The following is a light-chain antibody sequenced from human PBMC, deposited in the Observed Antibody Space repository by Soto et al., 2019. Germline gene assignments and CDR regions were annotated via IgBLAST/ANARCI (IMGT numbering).Light chain of an antibody. Sequence: QSVLTQSPSASASLGASVKLTCTLSSGHSSYAIAWHQQQPEKGPRYLMKLNRDGSHSKGDGIPDRFSGSSSGAERYLTISSLQSEDEADYYCQTWGTGFWVFGGGTKLTVL. CDR1: SGHSSYA. CDR3: QTWGTGFWV. V-gene: IGLV4-69*01. CDR2: LNRDGSH. J-gene: IGLJ3*02.